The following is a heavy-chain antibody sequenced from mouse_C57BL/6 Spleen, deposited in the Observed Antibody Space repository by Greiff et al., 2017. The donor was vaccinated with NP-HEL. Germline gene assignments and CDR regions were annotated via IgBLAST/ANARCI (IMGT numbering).Heavy chain of an antibody. D-gene: IGHD1-1*01. J-gene: IGHJ1*03. CDR1: GYTFTSYW. CDR3: AREGNYYGSSPWYFDV. CDR2: IYPSDSET. Sequence: QVQLQQPGAELVRPGSSVKLSCKASGYTFTSYWMDWVKQRPGQGLEWIGNIYPSDSETHYNQKFKDKATLTVDKSSSTAYMQLSSLTSEDSAVYYCAREGNYYGSSPWYFDVWGTGTTVTVSS. V-gene: IGHV1-61*01.